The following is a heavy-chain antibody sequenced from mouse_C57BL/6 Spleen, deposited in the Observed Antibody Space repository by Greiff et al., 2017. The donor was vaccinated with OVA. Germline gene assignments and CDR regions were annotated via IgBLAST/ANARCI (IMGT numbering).Heavy chain of an antibody. J-gene: IGHJ4*01. V-gene: IGHV1-76*01. CDR3: ARDGYYGSRYYAMDY. D-gene: IGHD1-1*01. Sequence: QVQLQQSGAELVRPGASVKLSCKASGYTFTDYYINWVKQRPGQGLEWIARIYPGSGNTYYNEKFKGKATLTAEKSSSTAYMQLSSLTSEDSAVYFCARDGYYGSRYYAMDYWGQGTSVTVSS. CDR1: GYTFTDYY. CDR2: IYPGSGNT.